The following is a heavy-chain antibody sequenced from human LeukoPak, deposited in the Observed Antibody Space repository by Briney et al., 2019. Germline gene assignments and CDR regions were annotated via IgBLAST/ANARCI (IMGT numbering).Heavy chain of an antibody. CDR2: IIPIFGIA. V-gene: IGHV1-69*04. CDR3: ARGMTTVTTWWFDP. J-gene: IGHJ5*02. Sequence: ASVKVSCKASGGTFSSYAISWVRQAPGQGLEWMGRIIPIFGIANYAQKFQGRVTITADKSTSTAYMELSSLRSEDTAVYYCARGMTTVTTWWFDPWGQGTPVTVSS. D-gene: IGHD4-17*01. CDR1: GGTFSSYA.